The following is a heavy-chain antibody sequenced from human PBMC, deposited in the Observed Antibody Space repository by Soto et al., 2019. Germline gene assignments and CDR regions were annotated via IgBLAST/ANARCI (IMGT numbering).Heavy chain of an antibody. D-gene: IGHD1-1*01. V-gene: IGHV4-61*01. CDR1: GGSVSSGSYY. CDR3: ARDASSAERYFYY. CDR2: IYYSGST. J-gene: IGHJ4*02. Sequence: QVQLQESGPGLVKPSETLSLTCTVSGGSVSSGSYYWSWIRQPPGKGLEWIGYIYYSGSTNYNPSLKSRITISVDTSKNPFSRKRSSVTAADTAVYYCARDASSAERYFYYWGQGTMVAVAA.